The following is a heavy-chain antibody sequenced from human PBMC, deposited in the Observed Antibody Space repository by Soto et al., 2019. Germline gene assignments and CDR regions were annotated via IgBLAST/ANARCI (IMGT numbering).Heavy chain of an antibody. CDR3: ARDLFEPQGPVTRIY. V-gene: IGHV3-23*01. CDR1: GFTFSKYD. D-gene: IGHD4-4*01. J-gene: IGHJ4*02. CDR2: ISDRGGST. Sequence: GGSLRLSWAASGFTFSKYDMNWVRQAPGKGLEWVSSISDRGGSTLYADSVKGRFAISRDNSESTLYLQMNSLRAEDTAVYYCARDLFEPQGPVTRIYWGQGTLVTVSS.